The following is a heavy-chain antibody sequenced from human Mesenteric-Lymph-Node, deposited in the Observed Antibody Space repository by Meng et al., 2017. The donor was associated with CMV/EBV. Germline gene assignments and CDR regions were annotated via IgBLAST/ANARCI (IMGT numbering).Heavy chain of an antibody. J-gene: IGHJ4*02. D-gene: IGHD1-26*01. Sequence: CAVYGGSFSGYYWTWVRQPPGKGLEWIGESSHSGSPRYTPSLKSRVTISVDTSKNQFSLTPSSVTAADTAVYYCARAIIFGGSYADSWGQGTLVTVSS. V-gene: IGHV4-34*01. CDR2: SSHSGSP. CDR3: ARAIIFGGSYADS. CDR1: GGSFSGYY.